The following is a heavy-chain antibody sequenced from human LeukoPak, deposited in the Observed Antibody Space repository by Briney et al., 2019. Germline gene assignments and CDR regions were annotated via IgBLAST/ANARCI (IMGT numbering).Heavy chain of an antibody. V-gene: IGHV3-23*01. CDR1: GFIFSNYG. J-gene: IGHJ3*01. CDR3: VKERMLWFGELSAFDV. D-gene: IGHD3-10*01. Sequence: GGSLRLSCAGSGFIFSNYGMNWVRQAPGEGLESIAGIGGTGLSIDYTASVKGRFTISRDNSRNTLYLQMNSLRSEDTAIYYCVKERMLWFGELSAFDVWGQGTVVTVSS. CDR2: IGGTGLSI.